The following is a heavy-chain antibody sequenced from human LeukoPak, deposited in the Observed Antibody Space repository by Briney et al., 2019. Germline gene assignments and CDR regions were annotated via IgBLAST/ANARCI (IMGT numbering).Heavy chain of an antibody. Sequence: GGSLRLSCAASGFTFSSYAMSWVRQAPGKGLEWVSAISGSGGSTYYADSVKGRFTISRDNSKNTLYLQMNSLRAEDTAVYYCARYYYDSSGYYYDIDYWGQGTLVTVSS. CDR3: ARYYYDSSGYYYDIDY. J-gene: IGHJ4*02. CDR2: ISGSGGST. V-gene: IGHV3-23*01. D-gene: IGHD3-22*01. CDR1: GFTFSSYA.